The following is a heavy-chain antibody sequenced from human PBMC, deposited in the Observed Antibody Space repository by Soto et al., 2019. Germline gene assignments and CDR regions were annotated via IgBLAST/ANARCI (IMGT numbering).Heavy chain of an antibody. J-gene: IGHJ3*02. Sequence: ASVKVSCKASGYTFTSYDINWVRQATGQGLEWMGWMNPNSGNTGYAQKFQGRVTMTRNTSISTACMELSSLRSEDTAVYYCARGLFMSVTTTDHDAFDIWGQGTMVTVSS. CDR3: ARGLFMSVTTTDHDAFDI. V-gene: IGHV1-8*01. D-gene: IGHD4-17*01. CDR1: GYTFTSYD. CDR2: MNPNSGNT.